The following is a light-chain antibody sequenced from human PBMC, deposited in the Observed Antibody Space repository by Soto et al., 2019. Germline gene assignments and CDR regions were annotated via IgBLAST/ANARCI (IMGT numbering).Light chain of an antibody. CDR1: SSDVGGYNF. Sequence: QSALTQPPSASGSPGQSVTISCTGTSSDVGGYNFVSWYQQHPGKAPKLMIYEVSKRHSGVPDRFSGSKSGNTASLTVSGLQAEDEADYYCSSYAGSNTPYVFGTGTKLTVL. J-gene: IGLJ1*01. CDR3: SSYAGSNTPYV. CDR2: EVS. V-gene: IGLV2-8*01.